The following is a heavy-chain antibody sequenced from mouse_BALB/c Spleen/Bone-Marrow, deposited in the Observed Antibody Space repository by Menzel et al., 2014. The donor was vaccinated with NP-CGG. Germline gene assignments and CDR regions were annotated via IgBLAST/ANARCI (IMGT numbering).Heavy chain of an antibody. CDR1: GYTFTSYW. D-gene: IGHD2-1*01. J-gene: IGHJ3*01. CDR3: ASGNPFAY. Sequence: VQLQQSGAELAKPGASVKMSCKASGYTFTSYWMHWVKQRPGQGLEWIGNINPGIGYTECNQKFKDKATLTADKSSSTAYMQLSSLTSEDSAVYYCASGNPFAYWGQGTLVTVSA. CDR2: INPGIGYT. V-gene: IGHV1-7*01.